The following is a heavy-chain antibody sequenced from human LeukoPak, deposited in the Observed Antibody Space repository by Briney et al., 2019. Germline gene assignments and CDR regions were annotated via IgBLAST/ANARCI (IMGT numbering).Heavy chain of an antibody. CDR2: FDPEDGET. CDR1: GYTLTELS. V-gene: IGHV1-24*01. D-gene: IGHD3-10*01. J-gene: IGHJ6*02. Sequence: ASVKVSCKVSGYTLTELSMHWVRQAPGKGLEWMGGFDPEDGETIYAQKFQGRVTMTEDTSTDTAYMELSSLRSEDTAVYYCATVLFKFPLEFGEFHGMDVWGQGTTVTVSS. CDR3: ATVLFKFPLEFGEFHGMDV.